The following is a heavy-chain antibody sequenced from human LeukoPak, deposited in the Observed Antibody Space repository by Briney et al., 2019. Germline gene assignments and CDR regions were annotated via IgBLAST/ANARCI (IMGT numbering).Heavy chain of an antibody. CDR3: ARAARRGYYGSGSRRKYYYYYYMDV. J-gene: IGHJ6*03. CDR2: MNPNSGNT. CDR1: GGTFTSYD. D-gene: IGHD3-10*01. V-gene: IGHV1-8*03. Sequence: ASVKVSCKASGGTFTSYDINWVRQATGQGLEWMGWMNPNSGNTGYAQKFQGRVTITRNTSISTAYMELSSLRSEDTAVYYCARAARRGYYGSGSRRKYYYYYYMDVWGKGTTVTVSS.